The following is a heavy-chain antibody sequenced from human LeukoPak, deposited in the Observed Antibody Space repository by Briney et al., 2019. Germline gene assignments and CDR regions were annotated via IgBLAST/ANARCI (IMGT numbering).Heavy chain of an antibody. CDR2: IWYDGSNK. CDR1: GFTFSSYG. J-gene: IGHJ4*02. Sequence: HPGGSLRLSCAASGFTFSSYGMHWVRQAPGKGLEWVAVIWYDGSNKYYADSVKGRFTISRDNSKNTLYLQMNSLRAEDTAVYYCARERIRYCSGGSCYSFDYWGQGTLVTVSS. CDR3: ARERIRYCSGGSCYSFDY. D-gene: IGHD2-15*01. V-gene: IGHV3-33*01.